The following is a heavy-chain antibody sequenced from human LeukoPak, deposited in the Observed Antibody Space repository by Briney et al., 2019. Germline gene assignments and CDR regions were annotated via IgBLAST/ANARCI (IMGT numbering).Heavy chain of an antibody. CDR1: GFTCSSSA. Sequence: GGSLRMSYAASGFTCSSSAMSWGRLAPGKGLQVFSSISDSDGSTYYADSVKGRFTISRDNSKNTLFLQMNSLRAEDTAVYYCAKVAIVVVGNYYLDYWGQGTLVTVSS. V-gene: IGHV3-23*01. CDR2: ISDSDGST. CDR3: AKVAIVVVGNYYLDY. J-gene: IGHJ4*02. D-gene: IGHD2-2*01.